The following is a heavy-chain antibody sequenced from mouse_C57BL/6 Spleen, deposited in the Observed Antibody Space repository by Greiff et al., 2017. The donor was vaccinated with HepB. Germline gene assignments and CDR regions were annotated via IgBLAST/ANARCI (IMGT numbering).Heavy chain of an antibody. D-gene: IGHD2-3*01. CDR2: IHPNSGST. J-gene: IGHJ2*01. CDR3: VRRGDDDSFDF. Sequence: VQLQQPGAELVKPGASVKLSCKASGYTFTSYWMHWVKQRPGQGLEWIGMIHPNSGSTNYNEKFKSKATLTVDKSSSTAYMQLISLKTEDSAVYCCVRRGDDDSFDFWGQGTTLTVSS. CDR1: GYTFTSYW. V-gene: IGHV1-64*01.